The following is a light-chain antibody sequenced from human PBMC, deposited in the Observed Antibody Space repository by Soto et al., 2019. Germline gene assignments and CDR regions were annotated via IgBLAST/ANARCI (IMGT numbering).Light chain of an antibody. CDR2: GAS. CDR3: QQYNNWPGT. Sequence: EIVITQSPSTLSVSKGERATLSCRASQSVSSNLAWYQHKPGQAPRLLISGASTRATGLPARFSGSGSGTEFTLTISSLQSEDFAVYYCQQYNNWPGTFGQGTKVDI. J-gene: IGKJ1*01. V-gene: IGKV3-15*01. CDR1: QSVSSN.